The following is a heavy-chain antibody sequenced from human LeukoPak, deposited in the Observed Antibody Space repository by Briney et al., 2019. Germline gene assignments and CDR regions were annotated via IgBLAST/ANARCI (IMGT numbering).Heavy chain of an antibody. Sequence: ASVKVSCKASGYTFTGYYMHWVRQAPGQGREWMGSINPNSGGTNYAQKFQGRVTMTRDTSISTAYMELSRLRSDDTAVYYCARGPPDIVVVPAANPPWFDPWGQGTLVTVSS. CDR1: GYTFTGYY. D-gene: IGHD2-2*01. J-gene: IGHJ5*02. V-gene: IGHV1-2*02. CDR3: ARGPPDIVVVPAANPPWFDP. CDR2: INPNSGGT.